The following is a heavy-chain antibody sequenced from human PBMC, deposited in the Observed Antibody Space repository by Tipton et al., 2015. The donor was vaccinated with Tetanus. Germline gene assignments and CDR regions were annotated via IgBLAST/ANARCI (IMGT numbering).Heavy chain of an antibody. CDR3: ARIGWLQQNKPAFDI. CDR2: IHSGGRA. D-gene: IGHD6-19*01. Sequence: TLSLTCTVSGGSISGSEYYWGWIRQPPGKGLEWLGGIHSGGRASYNPSLKSRLTMSLDTSKTLFSLKLSSVTATDTAVYYCARIGWLQQNKPAFDIWGQGTVVTVSS. J-gene: IGHJ3*02. CDR1: GGSISGSEYY. V-gene: IGHV4-39*01.